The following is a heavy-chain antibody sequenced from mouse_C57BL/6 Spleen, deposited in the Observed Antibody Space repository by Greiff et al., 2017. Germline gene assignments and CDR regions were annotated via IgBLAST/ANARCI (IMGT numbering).Heavy chain of an antibody. CDR2: IDPSDSYT. J-gene: IGHJ2*01. D-gene: IGHD2-4*01. V-gene: IGHV1-69*01. Sequence: QVQLQQPGAELVMPGASVKLSCKASGYTFTSYWMHWVKQRPGQGLEWIGEIDPSDSYTNYNQKFKGKSTLTVDKSSSTAYMQLSSLTSEDSAVYYCARGGDYGGYWGQGTTLTVSS. CDR1: GYTFTSYW. CDR3: ARGGDYGGY.